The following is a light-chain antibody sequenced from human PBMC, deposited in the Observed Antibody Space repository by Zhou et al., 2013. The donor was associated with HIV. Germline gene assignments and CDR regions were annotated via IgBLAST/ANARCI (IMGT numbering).Light chain of an antibody. CDR3: LQHNSYPWT. Sequence: DIQMTQSPSTLSASVGDRVTITCRASQSISSWLAWYQQKPGKAPRFLIFGASLLQSGVSSRFSGSGSGSDFTLTINNLQPDDFATYYCLQHNSYPWTFGQGTKVEIK. CDR1: QSISSW. CDR2: GAS. J-gene: IGKJ1*01. V-gene: IGKV1-5*01.